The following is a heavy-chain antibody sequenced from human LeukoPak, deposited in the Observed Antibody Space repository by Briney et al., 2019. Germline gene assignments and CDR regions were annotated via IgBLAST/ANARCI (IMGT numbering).Heavy chain of an antibody. D-gene: IGHD3-10*01. CDR2: IIPSDGFT. J-gene: IGHJ4*02. V-gene: IGHV1-46*01. Sequence: ASVKVSCKASGYTFSSYYVHWVRQAPGQGLEWMGMIIPSDGFTSYAQKFQGRVTMTRDMSTSTVYMELSSLRSDDTAVYYCARDRSAFYYAPMDYWGQGTLVTVSS. CDR1: GYTFSSYY. CDR3: ARDRSAFYYAPMDY.